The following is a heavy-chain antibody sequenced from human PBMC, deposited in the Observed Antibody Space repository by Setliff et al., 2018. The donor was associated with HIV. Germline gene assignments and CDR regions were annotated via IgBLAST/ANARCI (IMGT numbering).Heavy chain of an antibody. D-gene: IGHD1-26*01. J-gene: IGHJ4*02. CDR3: AREGGGYSGTYFNFPFDS. Sequence: SETLSLTCAVYAGSISGYYWSWIRQSPGKGLEWIGEINHSGSTNYNPSLKSRVTISVDTSTNQFSLKLNSVTAADMATYYCAREGGGYSGTYFNFPFDSWGQGTLVTVSS. CDR1: AGSISGYY. CDR2: INHSGST. V-gene: IGHV4-34*01.